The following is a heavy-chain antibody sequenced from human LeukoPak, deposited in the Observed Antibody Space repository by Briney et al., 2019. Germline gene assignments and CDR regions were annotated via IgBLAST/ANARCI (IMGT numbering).Heavy chain of an antibody. V-gene: IGHV3-30-3*01. CDR1: GFTFSSYA. CDR2: ISYDGSNK. CDR3: ARDGDYYDSSGYEYFDY. J-gene: IGHJ4*02. Sequence: GGSLRLSCAASGFTFSSYAMHWVRQAPGKGLEWVAVISYDGSNKYYADSVKGRFTISRDNSKNTLYLQMNSLRAEDTAVYYCARDGDYYDSSGYEYFDYWGQGTLVTVSS. D-gene: IGHD3-22*01.